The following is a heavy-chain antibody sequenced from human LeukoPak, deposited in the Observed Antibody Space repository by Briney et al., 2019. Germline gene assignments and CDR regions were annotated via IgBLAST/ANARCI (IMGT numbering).Heavy chain of an antibody. CDR2: INPSGGST. J-gene: IGHJ6*04. V-gene: IGHV1-46*01. Sequence: ASVKVSCKASGYTFTSYYMHWVRQAPGQGLEWMGIINPSGGSTSYAQKFQGRVTMTRDMSTSTVYMEQSSLRSEDTAVYYCAIGPPYAPGVLDVWGKGTTVTISS. CDR1: GYTFTSYY. D-gene: IGHD7-27*01. CDR3: AIGPPYAPGVLDV.